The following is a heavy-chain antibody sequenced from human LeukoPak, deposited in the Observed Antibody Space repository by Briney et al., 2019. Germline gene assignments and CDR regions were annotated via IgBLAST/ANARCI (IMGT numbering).Heavy chain of an antibody. CDR2: ISSSSSYI. CDR3: ARWGHNDSSGYLGFDY. J-gene: IGHJ4*02. CDR1: GSTFSSYS. V-gene: IGHV3-21*01. Sequence: GGSLRLSCAASGSTFSSYSMNWVRQAPGKGLEWVSSISSSSSYIYYADSVKGRFTISRDNAKNSLYLQMNSLRAEDTAVYYCARWGHNDSSGYLGFDYWGQGTLVTVSS. D-gene: IGHD3-22*01.